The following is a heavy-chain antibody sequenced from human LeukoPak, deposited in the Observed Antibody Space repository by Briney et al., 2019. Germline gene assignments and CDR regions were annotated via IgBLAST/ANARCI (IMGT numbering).Heavy chain of an antibody. CDR1: GFTFSNYA. D-gene: IGHD2-21*02. V-gene: IGHV3-23*01. Sequence: GGSLRLSCAASGFTFSNYAMSWVRQAPGKGLEWVSAIRGGGSGGRTYYADSVKGRFTISRDNSKNTLYLQMNSLRAEDTALYYCAKVYCGGDCYTADYYYGMDVWGQGTTVTVSS. CDR2: IRGGGSGGRT. CDR3: AKVYCGGDCYTADYYYGMDV. J-gene: IGHJ6*02.